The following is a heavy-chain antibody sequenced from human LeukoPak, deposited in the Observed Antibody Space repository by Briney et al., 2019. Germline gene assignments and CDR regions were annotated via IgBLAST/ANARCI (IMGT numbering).Heavy chain of an antibody. D-gene: IGHD5-18*01. CDR2: ISSSSSYT. V-gene: IGHV3-11*06. CDR1: GFIFSDYY. J-gene: IGHJ4*02. Sequence: PGGSLRLSCAASGFIFSDYYMSRIRQAPGKGLEWVSYISSSSSYTNYADSVRGRFTISGDNAKNSVYLQMNSLRAEDTAVYFCARDRVDTAMGTNFDYWGQGTLVTVSS. CDR3: ARDRVDTAMGTNFDY.